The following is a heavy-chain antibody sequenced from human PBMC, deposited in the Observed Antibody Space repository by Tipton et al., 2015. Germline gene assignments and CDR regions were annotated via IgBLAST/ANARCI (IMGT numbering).Heavy chain of an antibody. D-gene: IGHD3-16*01. J-gene: IGHJ6*02. CDR3: AGAPPSYTIMSGHKKLPGGYYYYAMDV. V-gene: IGHV4-59*01. CDR2: IYYRGNT. CDR1: GGSIGSYY. Sequence: TLSLTCTVSGGSIGSYYWSWVRQPPGKGLDWIGYIYYRGNTNYNPSLKSRVTISVDTSKNQFSLTLSSVTAADTAVYHCAGAPPSYTIMSGHKKLPGGYYYYAMDVWGQGTTVIVSS.